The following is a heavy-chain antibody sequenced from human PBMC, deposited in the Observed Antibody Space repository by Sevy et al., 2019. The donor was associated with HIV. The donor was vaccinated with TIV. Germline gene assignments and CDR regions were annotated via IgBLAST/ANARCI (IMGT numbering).Heavy chain of an antibody. CDR3: TALESSRGSDY. Sequence: GGSLRLSCAASGFIFSGSAMPWVRQASGKGLEWVGRIRSKANSYATAYAASVKGRFTISKDDTNTTSIQQMNSLTTEETAVYYGTALESSRGSDYWGQGTLVTVSS. CDR1: GFIFSGSA. CDR2: IRSKANSYAT. J-gene: IGHJ4*02. D-gene: IGHD6-13*01. V-gene: IGHV3-73*01.